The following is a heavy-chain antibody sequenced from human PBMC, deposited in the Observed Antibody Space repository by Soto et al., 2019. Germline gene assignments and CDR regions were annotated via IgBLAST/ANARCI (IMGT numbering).Heavy chain of an antibody. V-gene: IGHV2-70*11. D-gene: IGHD5-12*01. CDR1: GFSLITSGMC. Sequence: SGPTPVNPTQTLTLTYTFSGFSLITSGMCVSWVRQPPGKALEWLARIDWDDDKYYSTSLKTRLTISKDTSKNQVVLTMTNMDPVDTATYYCARIRGESGYDKYYYYMDGCGKGTTVTVSS. CDR2: IDWDDDK. J-gene: IGHJ6*03. CDR3: ARIRGESGYDKYYYYMDG.